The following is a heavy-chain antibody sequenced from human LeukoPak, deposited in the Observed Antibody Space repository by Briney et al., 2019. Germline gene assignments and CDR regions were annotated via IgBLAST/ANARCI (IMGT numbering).Heavy chain of an antibody. V-gene: IGHV3-49*04. CDR2: IRSKAYGGTT. CDR1: EFTFGDYA. D-gene: IGHD4-11*01. Sequence: GGSLRLSCTASEFTFGDYAMSWVRQAPGTGLELLGFIRSKAYGGTTEYAASVKGRFTISRDDSKSIAYLQMNSLRTEDTAVYYCTRAPYSNYVNLDYWGQGTLVTVSS. J-gene: IGHJ4*02. CDR3: TRAPYSNYVNLDY.